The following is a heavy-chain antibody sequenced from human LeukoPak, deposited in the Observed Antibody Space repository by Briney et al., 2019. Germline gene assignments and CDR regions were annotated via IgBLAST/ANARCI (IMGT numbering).Heavy chain of an antibody. CDR1: GFTFSSYS. CDR2: ISSSSSYI. J-gene: IGHJ4*02. D-gene: IGHD3-9*01. Sequence: GGSLRLSCAASGFTFSSYSMNWVRQAPGKGLEWVSSISSSSSYIYYADSVKGRFTISRDNSKNTLYLQMNSLRAEDTAVYYCAKEMILTDWGQGTLVTVSS. CDR3: AKEMILTD. V-gene: IGHV3-21*01.